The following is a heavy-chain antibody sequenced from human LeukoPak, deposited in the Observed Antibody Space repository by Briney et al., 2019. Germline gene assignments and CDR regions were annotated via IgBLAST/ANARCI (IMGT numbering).Heavy chain of an antibody. D-gene: IGHD6-19*01. V-gene: IGHV4-39*01. J-gene: IGHJ4*02. CDR2: IYYSGST. CDR1: GGSISTSSYY. CDR3: ATSGWYLLPGIY. Sequence: SDTLSLTCTVSGGSISTSSYYWGWIRQPPGRGLEWIGNIYYSGSTYYNPSLKSRVTISVDTSKNQFSLKLSSVTAADTAVFYCATSGWYLLPGIYWGQGTLVTVSS.